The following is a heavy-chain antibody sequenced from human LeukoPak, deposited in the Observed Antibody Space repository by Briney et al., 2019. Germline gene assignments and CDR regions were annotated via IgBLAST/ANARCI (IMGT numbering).Heavy chain of an antibody. Sequence: SETLSLTCTVSGGSISSSSNYWGWIGQPPGKELDWIGSIYYSGSTYYNPSLKSRVTISVDTSKNQFSLKLSSVTAADTAVYYCARIAVAGSDAFDIWGQGTMVAVSS. CDR2: IYYSGST. CDR3: ARIAVAGSDAFDI. J-gene: IGHJ3*02. D-gene: IGHD6-19*01. CDR1: GGSISSSSNY. V-gene: IGHV4-39*01.